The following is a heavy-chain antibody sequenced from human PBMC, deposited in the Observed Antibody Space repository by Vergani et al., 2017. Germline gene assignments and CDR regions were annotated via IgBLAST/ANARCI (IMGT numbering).Heavy chain of an antibody. Sequence: EVQLVESGGVVVQPGGSLRLSCAASGFTFDDYAMHWVRQAPGKGLEWVSVIYSGGSTYYADSVKGRFTISRHNSKNTLYLQMNSLRAEDTAVYYCARGDIVVVPAAINWGQGTLVTVSS. D-gene: IGHD2-2*02. J-gene: IGHJ4*02. CDR1: GFTFDDYA. CDR3: ARGDIVVVPAAIN. V-gene: IGHV3-53*04. CDR2: IYSGGST.